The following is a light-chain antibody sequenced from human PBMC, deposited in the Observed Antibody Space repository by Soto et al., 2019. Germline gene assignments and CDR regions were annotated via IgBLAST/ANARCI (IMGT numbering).Light chain of an antibody. CDR1: QSVSVNS. Sequence: EIVLTQSPGTLSLSPGERATLSCRASQSVSVNSLAWYQQKFGQAPRLLIYGASSRATGIPDRFSGSGSGTDFTLTISRLEPEDFAVYYCQQYGGSSWTFGQGTKVDIK. CDR2: GAS. V-gene: IGKV3-20*01. CDR3: QQYGGSSWT. J-gene: IGKJ1*01.